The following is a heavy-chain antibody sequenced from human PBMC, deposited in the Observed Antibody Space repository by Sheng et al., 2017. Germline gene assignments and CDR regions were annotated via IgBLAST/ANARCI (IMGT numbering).Heavy chain of an antibody. CDR2: INPNHGGT. CDR1: GYTLTGYY. J-gene: IGHJ6*02. V-gene: IGHV1-2*02. CDR3: ARYPPGDGLDV. Sequence: QVQLVQSGAEVKKPGASVKVSCKASGYTLTGYYLHWVRQAPGQGLEWMGWINPNHGGTYYAQKFRGRVTMTRDTSISTAFMELSSLRSDDTGVYYCARYPPGDGLDVWGQGTTVTVSS.